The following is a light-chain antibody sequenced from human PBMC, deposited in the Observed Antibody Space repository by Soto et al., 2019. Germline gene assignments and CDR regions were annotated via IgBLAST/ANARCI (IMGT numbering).Light chain of an antibody. J-gene: IGKJ1*01. CDR1: QSVSSY. CDR2: DAS. CDR3: QQRSNWPPI. Sequence: EIVLTQSPATLSLSPGERATPSCRASQSVSSYLAWYQQKPGQAPRLLIYDASNRATGIPARFSGSGSGTDFTLTISSLEPEDFAVYYCQQRSNWPPIFGQGTKV. V-gene: IGKV3-11*01.